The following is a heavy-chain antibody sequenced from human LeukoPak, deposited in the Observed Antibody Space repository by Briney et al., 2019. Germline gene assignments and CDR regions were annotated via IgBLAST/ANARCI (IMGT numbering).Heavy chain of an antibody. V-gene: IGHV1-69*13. D-gene: IGHD4-23*01. J-gene: IGHJ4*02. CDR1: GGAFSSYA. CDR2: YSQIFGTG. CDR3: ARAISTVVNPLDY. Sequence: ASGKLSCNASGGAFSSYAISWVRQAPGHGLEWMGGYSQIFGTGNYAQTFHGRVRHTPDQSTTTAYMEQSRLQSEDTPVYYCARAISTVVNPLDYWGQGTLVTASS.